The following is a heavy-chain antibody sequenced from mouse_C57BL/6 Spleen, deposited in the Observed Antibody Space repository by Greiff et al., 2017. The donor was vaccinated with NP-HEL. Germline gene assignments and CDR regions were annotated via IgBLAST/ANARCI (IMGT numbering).Heavy chain of an antibody. CDR1: GFTFSSYA. V-gene: IGHV5-4*01. CDR3: ARDDYDWFAY. J-gene: IGHJ3*01. Sequence: EVQVVESGGGLVKPGGSLKLSCAASGFTFSSYAMSWVRQTPEKRLEWVATISDGGSYTYYPDNVKGRFTISRDNAKNNLYLQMSHLKSEDTAMYYCARDDYDWFAYWGQRTLVTVSA. CDR2: ISDGGSYT. D-gene: IGHD2-4*01.